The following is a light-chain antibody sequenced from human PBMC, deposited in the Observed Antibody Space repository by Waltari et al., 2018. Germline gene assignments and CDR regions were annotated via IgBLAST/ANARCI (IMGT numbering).Light chain of an antibody. V-gene: IGKV3-15*01. Sequence: EIVMMQSPATLSVSPGDTASLPCGASQSLSSNLAWYQKKPGQAPRLLIYGAYTRATGIPARFSGSGSGTEFTLTISSLQSEDFAVYYCQQYNNWPSYTFGQGTKLEIK. CDR1: QSLSSN. CDR3: QQYNNWPSYT. CDR2: GAY. J-gene: IGKJ2*01.